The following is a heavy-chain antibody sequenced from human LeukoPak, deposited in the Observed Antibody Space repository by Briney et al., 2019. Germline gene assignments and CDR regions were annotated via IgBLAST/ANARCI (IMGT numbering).Heavy chain of an antibody. CDR1: GYTFTGYY. V-gene: IGHV1-2*02. CDR2: INPNSGGT. D-gene: IGHD6-6*01. CDR3: ARVEGSSSDFDY. Sequence: ASVKVSCKASGYTFTGYYMHWVRQAPGQGLEWMGWINPNSGGTNYAQKFQSRVTMTRDTSISTAYMELSRLRSDDTAVYYCARVEGSSSDFDYWGQGTLVTVSS. J-gene: IGHJ4*02.